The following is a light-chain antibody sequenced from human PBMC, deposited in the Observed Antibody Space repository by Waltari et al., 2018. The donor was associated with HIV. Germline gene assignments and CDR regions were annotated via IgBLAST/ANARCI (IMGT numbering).Light chain of an antibody. CDR3: SSYTSSSTRV. V-gene: IGLV2-14*01. J-gene: IGLJ1*01. CDR2: DVS. Sequence: QSALTQHASVSGSPRQSITIPCTVTTSDVGDYNYVSWYKPHPGKAPNLIIYDVSNRPSGVSNRFSGSKSGNTASLTISGLQTEDEADYYCSSYTSSSTRVFGTGTKVTVL. CDR1: TSDVGDYNY.